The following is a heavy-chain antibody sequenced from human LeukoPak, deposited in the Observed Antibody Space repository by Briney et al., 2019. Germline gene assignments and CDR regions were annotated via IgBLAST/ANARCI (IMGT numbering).Heavy chain of an antibody. D-gene: IGHD2-2*02. V-gene: IGHV3-48*03. J-gene: IGHJ4*02. Sequence: GGSLRLSCAASGFTFSSYEMNWVRQAPGKGLEWVSYINSSGSTIYYADSVKGRFTISRDNAKNSLYLQMNSLRAEDTAVYYCARGAVVVPAAIVGDYWGQGTLVTVSS. CDR1: GFTFSSYE. CDR3: ARGAVVVPAAIVGDY. CDR2: INSSGSTI.